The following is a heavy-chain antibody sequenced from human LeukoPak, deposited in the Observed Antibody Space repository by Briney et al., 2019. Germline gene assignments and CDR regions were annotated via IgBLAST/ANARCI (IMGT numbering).Heavy chain of an antibody. CDR1: GFTFSSYA. J-gene: IGHJ4*02. CDR2: ISGSGGST. V-gene: IGHV3-23*01. D-gene: IGHD1-1*01. Sequence: GGSLRLSCAASGFTFSSYAMSWVRQAPGKGLEWVSAISGSGGSTYYPDSVTGRFTISRHNSKNTLYLQMNSLRAEDTAVYYCAKDLRANNWNLPGLDYWGQGTLVTVSS. CDR3: AKDLRANNWNLPGLDY.